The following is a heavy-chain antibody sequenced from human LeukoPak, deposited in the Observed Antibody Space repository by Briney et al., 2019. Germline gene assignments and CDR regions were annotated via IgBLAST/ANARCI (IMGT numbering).Heavy chain of an antibody. CDR3: AEDRSPKLLWFGDMGF. V-gene: IGHV3-30*18. J-gene: IGHJ4*02. Sequence: GRSLRLSCAASGFTFSSYGMHWVRQAPGKGLEWVAVISYDGSNKYYADSVKGRFTISRDNSKNTLYLQMNSLRAEDTAVYYCAEDRSPKLLWFGDMGFWGQGTLVTVSS. CDR1: GFTFSSYG. D-gene: IGHD3-10*01. CDR2: ISYDGSNK.